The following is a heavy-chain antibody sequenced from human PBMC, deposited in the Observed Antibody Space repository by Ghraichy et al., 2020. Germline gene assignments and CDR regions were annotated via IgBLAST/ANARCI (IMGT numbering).Heavy chain of an antibody. CDR1: GYSFTSYW. Sequence: GGSLRLSCKGSGYSFTSYWIGWVRQMPGKGLEWMGIIYPGDSDTRYSPSFQGQVTISADKSISTAYLQWSSLKASDTAMYYCARHQRFGELGDLHWGQGTLVTVSS. D-gene: IGHD3-10*01. J-gene: IGHJ4*02. V-gene: IGHV5-51*01. CDR3: ARHQRFGELGDLH. CDR2: IYPGDSDT.